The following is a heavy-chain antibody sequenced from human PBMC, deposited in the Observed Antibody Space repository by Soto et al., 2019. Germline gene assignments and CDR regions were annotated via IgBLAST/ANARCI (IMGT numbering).Heavy chain of an antibody. Sequence: QVQLQESGPGLVRPSQTLSLTCTVSGGSISSEYYHWTWIRQAPGKGLEWIGNIHYSGSVHYNPSLQSRLTMSVDTSKNLFSLKRSSVTAADTAVYFCAREDDGGDRDYYGLDVWGQGTTVTVSS. CDR2: IHYSGSV. J-gene: IGHJ6*02. V-gene: IGHV4-30-4*01. CDR3: AREDDGGDRDYYGLDV. CDR1: GGSISSEYYH. D-gene: IGHD2-21*02.